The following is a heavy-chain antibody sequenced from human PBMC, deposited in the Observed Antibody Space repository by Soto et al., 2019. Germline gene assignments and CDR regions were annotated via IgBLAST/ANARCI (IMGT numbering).Heavy chain of an antibody. V-gene: IGHV1-69*13. Sequence: SVKVSCKASGGTFSSYAISWVRQAPGQGLEWMGGIIPIFGTANYAQKFQGRVTITADESTSTAYMELSSLRSEDTAVYYCARDNCSSTSCYTESAFDIWGQGTMVTVS. D-gene: IGHD2-2*02. CDR3: ARDNCSSTSCYTESAFDI. J-gene: IGHJ3*02. CDR1: GGTFSSYA. CDR2: IIPIFGTA.